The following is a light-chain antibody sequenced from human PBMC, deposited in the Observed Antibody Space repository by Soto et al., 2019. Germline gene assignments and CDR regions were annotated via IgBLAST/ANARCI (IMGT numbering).Light chain of an antibody. CDR2: AAS. J-gene: IGKJ4*01. V-gene: IGKV1-27*01. CDR1: QGNSNF. Sequence: DIQMTQSPSSLPASVGDRVTITCRASQGNSNFLAWYQHKPGKVPKLLVYAASTLQSGVPSRFSGSGSGTDFTLTISSLQPEDVATYYCQKYNSAPSLTFGGGTKVEIK. CDR3: QKYNSAPSLT.